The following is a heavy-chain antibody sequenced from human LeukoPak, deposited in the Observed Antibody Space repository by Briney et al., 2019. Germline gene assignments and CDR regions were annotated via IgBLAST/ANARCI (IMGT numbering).Heavy chain of an antibody. J-gene: IGHJ4*02. D-gene: IGHD4-17*01. Sequence: GGSLRLSCAASGFTFSSYSMNWVRQAPGKGLEWVSSISSSSSYIYYADSLKGRFTISRDNAKNSLYLQMNSLRTEDTAAYYCARDNYGDGFDYWGQGTLVTVSS. CDR1: GFTFSSYS. V-gene: IGHV3-21*01. CDR2: ISSSSSYI. CDR3: ARDNYGDGFDY.